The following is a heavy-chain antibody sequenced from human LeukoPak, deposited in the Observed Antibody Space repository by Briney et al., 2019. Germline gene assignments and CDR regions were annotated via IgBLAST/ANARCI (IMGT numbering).Heavy chain of an antibody. CDR2: IYHSGNT. CDR3: ARHWEYYYDSPFDY. CDR1: GGSMTSGGYS. D-gene: IGHD3-22*01. Sequence: SETLSLTCAVSGGSMTSGGYSWSWIRQPPGEGLEFIGYIYHSGNTYYMPSLKSRVTISVDTSKNQFSLKLSSVTAADTAVYYCARHWEYYYDSPFDYWGQGTLVTVSS. J-gene: IGHJ4*02. V-gene: IGHV4-30-2*01.